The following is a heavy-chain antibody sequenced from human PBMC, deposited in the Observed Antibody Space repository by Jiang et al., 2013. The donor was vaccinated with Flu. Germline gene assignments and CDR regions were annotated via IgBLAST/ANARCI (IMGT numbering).Heavy chain of an antibody. J-gene: IGHJ6*02. Sequence: VQLVESGGGLVQPGGSLRLSCAASGFTFSSYWMHWVRQAPGKGLVWVSRINSDGSSTSYADSVKGRFTISRDDAKNTLYLQMNSLRAEDTAVYYCARGLRYYDSSGYQGRYYYYGMDVVGPRDHGHRL. D-gene: IGHD3-22*01. CDR2: INSDGSST. CDR1: GFTFSSYW. V-gene: IGHV3-74*01. CDR3: ARGLRYYDSSGYQGRYYYYGMDV.